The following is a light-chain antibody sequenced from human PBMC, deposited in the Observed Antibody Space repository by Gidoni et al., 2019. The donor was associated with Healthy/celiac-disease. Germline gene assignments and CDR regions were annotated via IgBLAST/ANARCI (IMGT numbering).Light chain of an antibody. CDR3: QQYYSYPPT. J-gene: IGKJ2*01. CDR2: AAS. Sequence: AIRTTPSPSSFSASTGDRVTITCRASQGISSYLAWYQQKPGKAPKLLIYAASTLQSGVPSRFSGSGSGTDFTLTISCLQSEDFATYYCQQYYSYPPTFXQXTKLEIK. V-gene: IGKV1-8*01. CDR1: QGISSY.